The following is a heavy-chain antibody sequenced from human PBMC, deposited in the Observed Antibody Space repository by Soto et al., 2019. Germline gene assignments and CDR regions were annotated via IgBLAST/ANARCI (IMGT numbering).Heavy chain of an antibody. J-gene: IGHJ4*02. D-gene: IGHD4-17*01. CDR1: GFTVSSNY. Sequence: EVQLVESGGGLVQPGGSLRLSCAASGFTVSSNYMSWVRQAPGKGLEWVSVIYSGGSTYYADSVKGRFTISRDNSKNTLYLQMNSLRAEDTAVYYCARVLYGYLVSFDYWVQGTLVTVSS. V-gene: IGHV3-66*01. CDR2: IYSGGST. CDR3: ARVLYGYLVSFDY.